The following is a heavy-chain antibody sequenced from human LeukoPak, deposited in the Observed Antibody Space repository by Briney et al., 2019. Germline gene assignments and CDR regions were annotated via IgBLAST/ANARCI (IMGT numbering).Heavy chain of an antibody. CDR1: GFTFSSYW. D-gene: IGHD3-10*01. V-gene: IGHV3-74*01. Sequence: GGSLRLSCAASGFTFSSYWMHWVRQAPGKRLVWVSRVDSDGTTTNYADSVKGRFTISRDNAKNTLYLQMNSLRAEDTAVYFCARDVFPYYYASGETGNWFDPWGQGTLVTVSS. J-gene: IGHJ5*02. CDR3: ARDVFPYYYASGETGNWFDP. CDR2: VDSDGTTT.